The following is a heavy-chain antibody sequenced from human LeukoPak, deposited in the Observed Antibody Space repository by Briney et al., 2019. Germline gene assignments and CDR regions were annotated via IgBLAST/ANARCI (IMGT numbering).Heavy chain of an antibody. CDR2: INPSGGST. D-gene: IGHD3-22*01. CDR1: GYTFTSYY. V-gene: IGHV1-46*01. Sequence: GASVKVSCKASGYTFTSYYMHWVRQAPGQGLGWMGIINPSGGSTSYAQKFQGRVTMTRDTSTSTVYMELSSLRSEDTAVYYCAREEVDSSGYYHSGYWGQGTLVTVSS. J-gene: IGHJ4*02. CDR3: AREEVDSSGYYHSGY.